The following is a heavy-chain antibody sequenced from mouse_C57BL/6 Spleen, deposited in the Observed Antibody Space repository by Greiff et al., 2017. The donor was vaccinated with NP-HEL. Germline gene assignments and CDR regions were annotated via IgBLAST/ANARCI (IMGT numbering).Heavy chain of an antibody. V-gene: IGHV1-55*01. D-gene: IGHD3-2*02. Sequence: QVQLQQPGAELVKPGASVKMSCKASGYTFTSYWITWVKQRPGQGLEWIGDIYPGSGSTNYNEKFKSKATLTVDTSSSTAYMQLSSLTSEDSAVYDCARERQLRNYAMDYWGQGTSVTVSS. J-gene: IGHJ4*01. CDR2: IYPGSGST. CDR3: ARERQLRNYAMDY. CDR1: GYTFTSYW.